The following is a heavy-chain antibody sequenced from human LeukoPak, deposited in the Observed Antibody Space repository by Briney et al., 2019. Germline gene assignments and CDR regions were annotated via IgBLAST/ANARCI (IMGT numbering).Heavy chain of an antibody. J-gene: IGHJ3*02. CDR3: ARVQTGDAFDI. CDR1: GGSISSGDYY. CDR2: IYYSGST. Sequence: PSETLSLTCTVSGGSISSGDYYWSWIRQPPGKGLEWIGYIYYSGSTYYNPSLKSRVTISVDTSKNQFSLKLSSVTAADTAVYYCARVQTGDAFDIWGQGTMVTVSS. D-gene: IGHD4-11*01. V-gene: IGHV4-30-4*01.